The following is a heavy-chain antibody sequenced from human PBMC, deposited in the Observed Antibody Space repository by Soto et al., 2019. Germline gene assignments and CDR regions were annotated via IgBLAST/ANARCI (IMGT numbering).Heavy chain of an antibody. Sequence: QVQLVQSGAEVKKPGSSVKVSCKASGGTFGSYAISWVRQAPRQGLEWMGVIIPIPGTANYAQKFQGRVTSAADESPSTAYMELSSLRSEDTAVYYCARSQGSSTSLEIYYYYYYGMDVWGQGTTVTVSS. D-gene: IGHD2-2*01. V-gene: IGHV1-69*01. CDR2: IIPIPGTA. J-gene: IGHJ6*02. CDR3: ARSQGSSTSLEIYYYYYYGMDV. CDR1: GGTFGSYA.